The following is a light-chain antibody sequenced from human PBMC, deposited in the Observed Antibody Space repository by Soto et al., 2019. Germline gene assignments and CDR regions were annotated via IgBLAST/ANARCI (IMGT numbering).Light chain of an antibody. Sequence: DIVMTQSPDSLAVSLGERATINCKSSQIVLYSSNNKNYLAWYQQKPGQPPKLLIYWASTRESGVPDRFSGSGSGTEFTLTISSLQAEDVAVYYCQQYYSTPPTFGQGTKVEIK. CDR1: QIVLYSSNNKNY. CDR3: QQYYSTPPT. V-gene: IGKV4-1*01. J-gene: IGKJ1*01. CDR2: WAS.